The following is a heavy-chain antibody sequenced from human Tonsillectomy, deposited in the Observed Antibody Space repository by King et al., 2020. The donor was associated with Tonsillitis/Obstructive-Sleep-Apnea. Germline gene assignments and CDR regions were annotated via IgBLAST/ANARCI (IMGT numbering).Heavy chain of an antibody. J-gene: IGHJ4*02. CDR1: GGSISSSSYY. D-gene: IGHD6-19*01. CDR3: ARHSPQWPDY. CDR2: IYYSGST. V-gene: IGHV4-39*01. Sequence: LQLQESGPGLVKPSETLSLTCTVSGGSISSSSYYWGWIRQPPGKGLEWIGRIYYSGSTYYNPSLKSRVTISVDTSKNQFSLKLSSVTAADTAVYYCARHSPQWPDYWGQGTLVTVSS.